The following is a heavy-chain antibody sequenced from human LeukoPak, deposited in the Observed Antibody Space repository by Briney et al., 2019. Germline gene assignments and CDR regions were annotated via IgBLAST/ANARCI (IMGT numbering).Heavy chain of an antibody. CDR2: IRYDGSNK. CDR1: GFTFSSYG. V-gene: IGHV3-30*02. D-gene: IGHD2-15*01. J-gene: IGHJ4*02. Sequence: GGSLRLSCAASGFTFSSYGMHWVRQAPGKGLEWVAFIRYDGSNKYYADSVKGRFTISRDNSKNTLYLQMNSLRAEDTAVCYCAHVVVAATNSDYWGQGTLVTVSS. CDR3: AHVVVAATNSDY.